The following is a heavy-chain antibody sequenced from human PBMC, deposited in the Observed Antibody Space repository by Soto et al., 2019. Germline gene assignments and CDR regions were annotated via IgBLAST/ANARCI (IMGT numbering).Heavy chain of an antibody. Sequence: ASVKVSCKASGYTFTSYGISWVRQAPGQGLEWMGWISAYNGNTNYAQKLQGRVTMTTDTSTSTAYMELSSLRSDDTAVYYCARDPFYSSGWYVVYYYYGMDVWGQGTTVTVSS. CDR2: ISAYNGNT. J-gene: IGHJ6*02. CDR1: GYTFTSYG. V-gene: IGHV1-18*01. CDR3: ARDPFYSSGWYVVYYYYGMDV. D-gene: IGHD6-19*01.